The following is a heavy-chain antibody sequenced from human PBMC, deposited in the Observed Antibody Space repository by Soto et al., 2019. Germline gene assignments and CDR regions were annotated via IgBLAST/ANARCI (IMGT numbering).Heavy chain of an antibody. CDR1: GGSFSGYY. J-gene: IGHJ5*02. V-gene: IGHV4-34*01. Sequence: SETLSLTCAVYGGSFSGYYWSWIRQPPGKGLEWIGEINHSGSTNYNPSLKSRVTISVDTSRNQFSLKLSSVTAADTAVYYCARGGPHSSAWYTLYNWFVPWGQGTLVTVSS. D-gene: IGHD6-19*01. CDR3: ARGGPHSSAWYTLYNWFVP. CDR2: INHSGST.